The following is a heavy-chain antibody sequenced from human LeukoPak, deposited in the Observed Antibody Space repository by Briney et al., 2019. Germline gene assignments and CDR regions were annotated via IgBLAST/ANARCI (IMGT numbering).Heavy chain of an antibody. J-gene: IGHJ6*03. CDR2: INPNSGGT. V-gene: IGHV1-2*02. CDR1: GYTFTGYY. D-gene: IGHD6-13*01. CDR3: ARGGWQQLVTYYYYMDV. Sequence: ASVKVSCKASGYTFTGYYMHWVRQAPGQGLEWMGWINPNSGGTNYAQKFQGRVTMTRDTSISTAYMELSRLRSDDTAVYYCARGGWQQLVTYYYYMDVWGKGTTVTISS.